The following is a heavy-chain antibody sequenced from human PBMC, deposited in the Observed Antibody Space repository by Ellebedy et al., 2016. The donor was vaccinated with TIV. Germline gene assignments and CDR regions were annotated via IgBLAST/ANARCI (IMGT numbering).Heavy chain of an antibody. CDR1: GFTFSNFN. CDR3: AGRAYNWNDGSLFDY. D-gene: IGHD1-1*01. Sequence: GESLKISCAASGFTFSNFNIIWVRQAPGKGLEWISYISSDTLTTEYADSVEGRFTISRDNAKNSVYLQMNSLRAEDTAVYYCAGRAYNWNDGSLFDYWGQGTLVTVSS. J-gene: IGHJ4*02. V-gene: IGHV3-48*04. CDR2: ISSDTLTT.